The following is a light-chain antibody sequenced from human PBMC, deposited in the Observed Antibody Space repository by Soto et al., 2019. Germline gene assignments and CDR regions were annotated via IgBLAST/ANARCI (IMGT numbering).Light chain of an antibody. J-gene: IGKJ1*01. Sequence: DIEMTQSPSTLYASVGDRVTITCRASQSVSFYLARYQQKPGKAPKLLIYDVSNLESGVPSRFSGSGSGTEFILTISSLQPDDFGTYYCQEYNSYLWTIGQGTKVDIK. CDR1: QSVSFY. CDR2: DVS. V-gene: IGKV1-5*01. CDR3: QEYNSYLWT.